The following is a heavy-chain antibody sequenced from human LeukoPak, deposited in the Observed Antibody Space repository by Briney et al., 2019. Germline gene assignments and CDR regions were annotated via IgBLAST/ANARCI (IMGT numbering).Heavy chain of an antibody. Sequence: GGSLRLSCAASGFTFSSYAMSWVRQAPGKGLEWVSAISCSGGSTYYADSVKGRFTISRDNSKNTLYLQMNSLRAEDNAVYYCANSPNCWPKRGVSYFDYWGQGTLVTVSS. CDR3: ANSPNCWPKRGVSYFDY. CDR2: ISCSGGST. D-gene: IGHD3-10*01. CDR1: GFTFSSYA. V-gene: IGHV3-23*01. J-gene: IGHJ4*02.